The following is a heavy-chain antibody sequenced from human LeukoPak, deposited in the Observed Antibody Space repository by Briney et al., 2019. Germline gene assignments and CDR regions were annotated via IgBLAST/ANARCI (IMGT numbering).Heavy chain of an antibody. CDR2: ISYDGSNK. V-gene: IGHV3-30-3*01. J-gene: IGHJ4*02. CDR1: GFTFSSYA. D-gene: IGHD5-24*01. CDR3: ARSGARWLQLPYYFDY. Sequence: GVSLRLSCAASGFTFSSYAMHRVRQAPGKGLEWVAVISYDGSNKYYADSVKGRFTISRDNSKNTLYLQMNSLRAEDTAVYYCARSGARWLQLPYYFDYWGQGTLVTVFS.